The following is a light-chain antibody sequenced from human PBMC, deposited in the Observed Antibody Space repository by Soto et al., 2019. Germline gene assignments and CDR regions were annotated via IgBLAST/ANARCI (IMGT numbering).Light chain of an antibody. V-gene: IGKV3-20*01. J-gene: IGKJ1*01. CDR3: HQYGSSRT. CDR1: QSVSSSS. CDR2: GAS. Sequence: ENVLTQSPGTVSLFPGERAILSCRASQSVSSSSLAWYQQKPGQAPRLLIYGASSRATGIPDRFSGSGSGTDFTLTISRLEPEDFAVYYCHQYGSSRTFGQGTKVDIK.